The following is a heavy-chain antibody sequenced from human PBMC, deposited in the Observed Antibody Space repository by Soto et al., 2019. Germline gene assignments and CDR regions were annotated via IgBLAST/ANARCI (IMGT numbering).Heavy chain of an antibody. D-gene: IGHD1-1*01. CDR2: IYYSGTT. V-gene: IGHV4-31*03. CDR1: GGSISSGGYY. Sequence: SETLSLTCTVSGGSISSGGYYWSWIRQHPGKGLEWIGYIYYSGTTHYNPSLKSRVSISVDTSKNQFSLKLSSVTAADTAVYYCARALATKDFFDYWGQGILVTVS. J-gene: IGHJ4*02. CDR3: ARALATKDFFDY.